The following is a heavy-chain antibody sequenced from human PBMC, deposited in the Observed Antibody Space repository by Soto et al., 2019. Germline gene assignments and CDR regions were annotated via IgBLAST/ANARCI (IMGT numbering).Heavy chain of an antibody. CDR1: GYTFTSYG. CDR3: ARDFYYYDGSGYYRHYYYGMDV. CDR2: ISAYNGNT. J-gene: IGHJ6*02. D-gene: IGHD3-22*01. Sequence: QVQLVQSGAEVKKPGASVKVSCKASGYTFTSYGISWVRQAPGQGLEWMGWISAYNGNTNYAQKLQGRVTMTTDTSTSTAYMELRSLRSDDTAVYYCARDFYYYDGSGYYRHYYYGMDVWGQGTTVTVSS. V-gene: IGHV1-18*01.